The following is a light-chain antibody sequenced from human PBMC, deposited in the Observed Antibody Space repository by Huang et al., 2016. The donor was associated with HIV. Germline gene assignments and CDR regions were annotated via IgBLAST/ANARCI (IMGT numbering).Light chain of an antibody. CDR1: QSLLHSNGYNY. Sequence: EIVMTQSPLSLPVTPGEPASISCRSSQSLLHSNGYNYLDWYLQKPGQSPQLLIYLGSTRASGVPDRFRGSGSGTDFTLRISRVETEDVGVYYCMQALQTPWTFGQGTKVEIK. V-gene: IGKV2-28*01. CDR3: MQALQTPWT. CDR2: LGS. J-gene: IGKJ1*01.